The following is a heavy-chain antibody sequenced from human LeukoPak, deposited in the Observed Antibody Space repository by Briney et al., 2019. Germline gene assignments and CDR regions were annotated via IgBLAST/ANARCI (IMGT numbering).Heavy chain of an antibody. CDR3: AREASTAVPHGDYGFYWYFDL. D-gene: IGHD4-17*01. V-gene: IGHV3-13*04. J-gene: IGHJ2*01. CDR1: GFTFSRYD. CDR2: IGTAGDT. Sequence: GGSLRLSCAASGFTFSRYDMHWVRQATGKGLEWVSTIGTAGDTYYAGSVKGRFTISRENAKNSLYLQMKSLRAGDTAVYYRAREASTAVPHGDYGFYWYFDLWGRGTLVTVSS.